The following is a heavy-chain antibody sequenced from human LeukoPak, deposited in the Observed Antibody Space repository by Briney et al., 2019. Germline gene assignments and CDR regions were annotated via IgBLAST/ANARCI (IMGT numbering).Heavy chain of an antibody. CDR2: MNPNSGNT. V-gene: IGHV1-8*03. Sequence: GASVKVSCKASGYTFTSYDINWVRQATGQGLEWMGWMNPNSGNTGYAQKFQGRVTITRNTSISTAYMELSSLRSEDTAVYYCARATGYSSSRARKNWFDPWGQGTLVTVSS. CDR3: ARATGYSSSRARKNWFDP. CDR1: GYTFTSYD. D-gene: IGHD6-13*01. J-gene: IGHJ5*02.